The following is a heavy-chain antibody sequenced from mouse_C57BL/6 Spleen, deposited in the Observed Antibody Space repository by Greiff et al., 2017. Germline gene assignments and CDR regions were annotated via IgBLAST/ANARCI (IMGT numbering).Heavy chain of an antibody. D-gene: IGHD1-1*01. V-gene: IGHV5-17*01. J-gene: IGHJ2*01. CDR2: ISSGSSTI. CDR3: ARLNYYGSSPFYFDY. Sequence: EVKVVESGGGLVKPGGSLKLSCAASGFTFSDYGMHWVRQAPEKGLEWVAYISSGSSTIYYADTVKVRFTISRENAKNTPFLHMPRLRSEDTAMYYCARLNYYGSSPFYFDYWGKGTTLTVSS. CDR1: GFTFSDYG.